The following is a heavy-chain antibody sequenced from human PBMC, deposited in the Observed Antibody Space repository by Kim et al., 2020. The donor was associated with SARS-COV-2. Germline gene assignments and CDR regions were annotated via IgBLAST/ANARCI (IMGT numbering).Heavy chain of an antibody. V-gene: IGHV4-39*01. J-gene: IGHJ3*02. CDR2: IYYSGST. CDR3: ARHPPYYDFWSGFIAFDI. Sequence: SETLSLTCTVSGGSISSSSYYWGWIRQPPGKGLEWIGSIYYSGSTYYNPSLKSRVTISVDTSKNQFSLKLSSVTAADTAVYYCARHPPYYDFWSGFIAFDIWGQGTMVTVSS. CDR1: GGSISSSSYY. D-gene: IGHD3-3*01.